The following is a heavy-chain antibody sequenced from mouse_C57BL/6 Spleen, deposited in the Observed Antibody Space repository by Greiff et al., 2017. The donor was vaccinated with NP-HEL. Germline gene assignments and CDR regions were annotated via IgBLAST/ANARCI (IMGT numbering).Heavy chain of an antibody. V-gene: IGHV5-4*01. J-gene: IGHJ2*01. CDR3: ARGGNYDYDYFDY. D-gene: IGHD2-4*01. CDR2: ISDGGSYT. Sequence: EVQGVESGGGLVKPGGSLKLSCAASGFTFSSYAMSWVRQTPEKRLEWVATISDGGSYTYYPDNVKGRFTISRDNAKNNLYLQMSHLKSEDTAMYYCARGGNYDYDYFDYWGQGTTLTVSS. CDR1: GFTFSSYA.